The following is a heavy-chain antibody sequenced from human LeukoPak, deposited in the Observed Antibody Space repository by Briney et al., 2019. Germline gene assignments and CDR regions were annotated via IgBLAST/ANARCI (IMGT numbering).Heavy chain of an antibody. CDR3: AKDSEVWFGAYYFDH. J-gene: IGHJ4*02. D-gene: IGHD3-10*01. CDR1: GFTFSSYG. V-gene: IGHV3-30*18. CDR2: ISYDGSNK. Sequence: GRSLRLSCAASGFTFSSYGMHWVRQAPGKGLEWVAVISYDGSNKYYADSVKGRFTISRDNSKNTLYLQMNSLRAEDTAVYYCAKDSEVWFGAYYFDHWGQGTLVTVSS.